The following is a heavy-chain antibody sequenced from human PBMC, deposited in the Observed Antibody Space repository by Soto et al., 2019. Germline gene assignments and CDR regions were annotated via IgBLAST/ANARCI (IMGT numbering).Heavy chain of an antibody. D-gene: IGHD2-15*01. V-gene: IGHV3-7*01. J-gene: IGHJ4*02. CDR3: ARDNIHCSGGSCYSN. Sequence: PGGSLRLSCAASGFTFSSYWMSWVRQAPGKGLEWVANIKQDGSEKYYVDSVKGRFTISRDNAKNSLYLQMNSLRAEDTAVYYCARDNIHCSGGSCYSNWGQGTLVTVSS. CDR2: IKQDGSEK. CDR1: GFTFSSYW.